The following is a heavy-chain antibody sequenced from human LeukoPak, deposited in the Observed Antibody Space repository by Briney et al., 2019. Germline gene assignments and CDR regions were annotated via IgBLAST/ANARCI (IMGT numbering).Heavy chain of an antibody. D-gene: IGHD3-22*01. CDR2: ISGSGGST. Sequence: GGSLRLSCAASGFTFNSFGMSWVRQAPGKGLEWVSAISGSGGSTYYADSVKGRFTISRDNSKNTLYLQMNSLRAEDTAVYYCARGGEGRSSGYLDWGQGTLVTVSS. V-gene: IGHV3-23*01. J-gene: IGHJ4*02. CDR3: ARGGEGRSSGYLD. CDR1: GFTFNSFG.